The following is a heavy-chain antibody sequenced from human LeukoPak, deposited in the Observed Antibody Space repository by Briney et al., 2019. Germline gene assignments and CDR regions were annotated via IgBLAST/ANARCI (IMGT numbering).Heavy chain of an antibody. J-gene: IGHJ4*02. CDR3: ASLWFGGL. CDR1: GFTFSKYW. Sequence: GGSLRLSCVASGFTFSKYWVTWVRQAPGKGLEWVANIKEDGSEEFYDDSVKGRFTISRDNAKNSVYLQMNSLRGEDTAVYYCASLWFGGLWGQGTQVTVSS. CDR2: IKEDGSEE. V-gene: IGHV3-7*01. D-gene: IGHD3-10*01.